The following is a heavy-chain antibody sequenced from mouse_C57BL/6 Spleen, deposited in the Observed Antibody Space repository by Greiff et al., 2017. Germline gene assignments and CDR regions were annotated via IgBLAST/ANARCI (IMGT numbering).Heavy chain of an antibody. J-gene: IGHJ4*01. CDR1: GFSLTSYG. CDR3: ARQHYCSNWGYYLGY. V-gene: IGHV2-6-1*01. D-gene: IGHD2-5*01. CDR2: IWSDGST. Sequence: QVQLQQSGPGLVAPSQSLSITCTVSGFSLTSYGVHWVRQPPGKGLEWLVVIWSDGSTTYTSALKSRLSISKDNSKSQVFLKMNSHQTDDTAMYYCARQHYCSNWGYYLGYWGQGTSVTVSS.